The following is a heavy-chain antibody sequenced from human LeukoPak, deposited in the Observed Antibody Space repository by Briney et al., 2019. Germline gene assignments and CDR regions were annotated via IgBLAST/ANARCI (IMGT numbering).Heavy chain of an antibody. CDR2: IYTSGST. CDR1: GGSISSGSYY. Sequence: SETLSLTCTVSGGSISSGSYYWSWIRQPAGKGLEWIGRIYTSGSTNYNPSLKSRVTISVDTSKNQFSLKLSSVTAADTAVYYCARGRRYSGYDLGDYWGQGTLVTVSS. J-gene: IGHJ4*02. D-gene: IGHD5-12*01. V-gene: IGHV4-61*02. CDR3: ARGRRYSGYDLGDY.